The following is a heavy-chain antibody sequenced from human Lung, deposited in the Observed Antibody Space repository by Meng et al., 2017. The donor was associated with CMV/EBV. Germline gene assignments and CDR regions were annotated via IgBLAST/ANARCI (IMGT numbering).Heavy chain of an antibody. V-gene: IGHV3-33*06. J-gene: IGHJ4*02. Sequence: GGSLRLXCAASGFTFSSYGMHWVRQAPGKGLEWVAVIWYDGSNKYYADSVKGRFTISRDNSKNTLYLQMNSLRAEDTAVYYCAKDLFDFWSGYVGTFDYWGQGXLVTGS. CDR3: AKDLFDFWSGYVGTFDY. D-gene: IGHD3-3*01. CDR2: IWYDGSNK. CDR1: GFTFSSYG.